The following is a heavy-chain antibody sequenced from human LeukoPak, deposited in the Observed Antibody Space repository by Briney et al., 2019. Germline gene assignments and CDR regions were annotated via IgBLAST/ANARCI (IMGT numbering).Heavy chain of an antibody. CDR2: ITGISDI. V-gene: IGHV3-21*03. Sequence: GGSLRLSCAASGFAFSTYWMSWVRQAPGKGLEWVSCITGISDIYYADSVKGRFTISRDNAKNSVYLQMNSLRAEDTGIYYCARAIRLWGQGTLVTVSS. D-gene: IGHD1-1*01. CDR3: ARAIRL. CDR1: GFAFSTYW. J-gene: IGHJ4*02.